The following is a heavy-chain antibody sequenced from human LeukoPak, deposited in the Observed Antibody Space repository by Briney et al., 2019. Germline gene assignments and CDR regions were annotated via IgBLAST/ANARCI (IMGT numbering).Heavy chain of an antibody. D-gene: IGHD4-17*01. J-gene: IGHJ4*02. CDR3: ARDTTYGDYESGY. CDR2: ISSSSSYI. CDR1: GFTFSSYS. Sequence: GGSLRLSCAASGFTFSSYSMNWVRQAPGKGLEWVSSISSSSSYIYYADSVKGRFTISRDNAKNSLYLQMNSLRAEDTAVYYCARDTTYGDYESGYWGQGTLVTVSS. V-gene: IGHV3-21*01.